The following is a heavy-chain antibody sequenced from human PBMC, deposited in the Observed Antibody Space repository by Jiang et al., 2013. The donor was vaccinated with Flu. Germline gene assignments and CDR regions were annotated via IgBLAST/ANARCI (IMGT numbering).Heavy chain of an antibody. CDR3: ARERGLGSSIRSERNWFDP. D-gene: IGHD3-10*01. Sequence: SGSGLVKPSETLSLTCTVSGDSISRYYWSWIRQPPGKRLEWIGYIYYNGITNYNPSLKSRVTISLDTSKTQFSLKLTSVTAADTAVYYCARERGLGSSIRSERNWFDPWGQGTLVTVSS. CDR1: GDSISRYY. J-gene: IGHJ5*02. CDR2: IYYNGIT. V-gene: IGHV4-59*01.